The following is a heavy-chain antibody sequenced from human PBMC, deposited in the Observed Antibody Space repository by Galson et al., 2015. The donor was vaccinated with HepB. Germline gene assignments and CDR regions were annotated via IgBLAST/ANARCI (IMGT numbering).Heavy chain of an antibody. CDR1: RDAFTSYG. D-gene: IGHD3-10*01. CDR2: IIPLLGTA. CDR3: ARDRIRGVPTF. V-gene: IGHV1-69*10. J-gene: IGHJ4*02. Sequence: SVKVSCKASRDAFTSYGINWVRQAPGQGPEWMGGIIPLLGTANYAQRFHDRVTITAEKSSTTVYMELRNLTSEDTAVYYCARDRIRGVPTFWGQGTLVTVS.